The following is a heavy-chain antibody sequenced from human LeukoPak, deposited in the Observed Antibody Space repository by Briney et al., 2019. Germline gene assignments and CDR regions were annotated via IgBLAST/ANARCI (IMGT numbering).Heavy chain of an antibody. V-gene: IGHV3-23*01. Sequence: GGSLRLSCAASGFTFSTYAMSWVRQAPGKGLEWVSAISGSRGSTYYTDSVKGRFTISRDNSKNTLYLQMNGLRTEDTAVYYCTRHREGTAPNWGQGTLVTVSS. J-gene: IGHJ4*02. CDR1: GFTFSTYA. D-gene: IGHD5-18*01. CDR3: TRHREGTAPN. CDR2: ISGSRGST.